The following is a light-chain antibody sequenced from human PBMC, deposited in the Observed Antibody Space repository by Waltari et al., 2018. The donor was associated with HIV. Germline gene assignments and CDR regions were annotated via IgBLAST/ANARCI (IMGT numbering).Light chain of an antibody. CDR3: GTWDSGLSAVV. V-gene: IGLV1-51*01. CDR2: DNY. CDR1: SSNIGSND. Sequence: QSVLTQPPSVSAAPGQRVTISCSGSSSNIGSNDVSWYQQLPGTAPKLLILDNYKRPSGIPDRFSGSKSGTSATLGITGLQTGDEADYYCGTWDSGLSAVVFGGGTKLTVL. J-gene: IGLJ3*02.